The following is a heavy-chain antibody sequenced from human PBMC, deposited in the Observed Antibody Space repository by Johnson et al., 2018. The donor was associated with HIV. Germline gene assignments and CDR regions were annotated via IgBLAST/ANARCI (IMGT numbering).Heavy chain of an antibody. CDR3: AKVIAVAGTGAFDI. J-gene: IGHJ3*02. V-gene: IGHV3-7*01. CDR1: GFTFSFYW. CDR2: IKQDGTEK. D-gene: IGHD6-19*01. Sequence: VQLVESGGGLVQPGGSLRLSCAASGFTFSFYWMSWVRQAPGKGLEWVANIKQDGTEKFYADSVKCRFTISRDNAMNSLYLQMNTVRAEDTAVYYCAKVIAVAGTGAFDIWGQGTMVTVSS.